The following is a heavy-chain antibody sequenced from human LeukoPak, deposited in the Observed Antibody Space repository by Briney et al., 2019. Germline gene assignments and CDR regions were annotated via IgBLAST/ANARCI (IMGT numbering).Heavy chain of an antibody. CDR1: GFTFSSYA. J-gene: IGHJ4*02. CDR3: ARGPYYYDTTGPADY. CDR2: ISYDGSNK. D-gene: IGHD3-22*01. V-gene: IGHV3-30*14. Sequence: GGSLRLSCAASGFTFSSYAMHWVRQAPGKGLEWVAVISYDGSNKYYADSVKGRFTISRDNSKDTMYLQMNSLRAEDTAIYYCARGPYYYDTTGPADYWGQGTLVTVSS.